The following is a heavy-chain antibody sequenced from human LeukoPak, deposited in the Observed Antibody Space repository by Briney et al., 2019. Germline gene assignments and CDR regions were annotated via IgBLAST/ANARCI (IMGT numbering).Heavy chain of an antibody. CDR1: GFTFSSYW. V-gene: IGHV3-7*03. CDR3: ARWFGELPGSYFDY. D-gene: IGHD3-10*01. CDR2: IKQDGSEK. Sequence: GGSLRLSCAASGFTFSSYWMSWVRQAPGKGLKWVANIKQDGSEKYYVDSVKGRFTISRDNAKNSLYLQMNSLRAEDTAVYYCARWFGELPGSYFDYWGQGTLVTVSS. J-gene: IGHJ4*02.